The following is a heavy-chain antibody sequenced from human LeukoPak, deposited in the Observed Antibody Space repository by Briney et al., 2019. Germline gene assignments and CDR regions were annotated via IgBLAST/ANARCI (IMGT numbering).Heavy chain of an antibody. Sequence: GGSLRLSCAASGFTFRRDSMNWVRQAPGKGLEWISYISHDSMIIYYAESVRGRFTISRDNAKNTLYLQMNSLRAEDTAVYYCASGAAAPSDYYYGMDVWGQGTTVTVSS. D-gene: IGHD6-13*01. CDR1: GFTFRRDS. CDR2: ISHDSMII. J-gene: IGHJ6*02. CDR3: ASGAAAPSDYYYGMDV. V-gene: IGHV3-48*04.